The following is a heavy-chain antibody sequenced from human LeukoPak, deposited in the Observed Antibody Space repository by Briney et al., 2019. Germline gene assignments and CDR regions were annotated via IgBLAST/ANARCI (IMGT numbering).Heavy chain of an antibody. V-gene: IGHV4-38-2*02. D-gene: IGHD3-3*01. CDR1: AYSLSSVYY. J-gene: IGHJ4*02. CDR3: ARDLAYDFLVQGGSHDY. Sequence: PSETLSLACTVYAYSLSSVYYWGWIRQPPGKGLECIGSPYHSGSTYYNPSLKIRVTISVATSKYQFSLKLSSVTAADTAVYYCARDLAYDFLVQGGSHDYWGQGTLVTVSS. CDR2: PYHSGST.